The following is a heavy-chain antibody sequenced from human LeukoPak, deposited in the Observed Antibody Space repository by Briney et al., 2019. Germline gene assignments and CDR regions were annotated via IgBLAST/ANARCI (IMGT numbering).Heavy chain of an antibody. CDR1: GYTFTGYS. D-gene: IGHD5/OR15-5a*01. CDR3: ARDVSTINFDY. Sequence: ASVKVSCKASGYTFTGYSINWLRQAPGQGLEWMGWITTSTGNPTYAQGFTGRFVFSLDTSVSTTYLHINSLKAEDTAVYYCARDVSTINFDYWGQGTLVTVSS. V-gene: IGHV7-4-1*02. CDR2: ITTSTGNP. J-gene: IGHJ4*02.